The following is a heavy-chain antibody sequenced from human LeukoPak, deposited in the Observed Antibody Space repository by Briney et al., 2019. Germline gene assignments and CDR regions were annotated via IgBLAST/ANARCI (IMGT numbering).Heavy chain of an antibody. CDR1: GGPVSSSHYY. CDR2: IYYTGST. V-gene: IGHV4-61*01. CDR3: ARDGNTAVISSGGMDV. J-gene: IGHJ6*04. Sequence: PSETLSLTCTVSGGPVSSSHYYWSWIRQPPGKGLEWIGYIYYTGSTNYNPSLKSRVTISVDTSKNQFSLKLSSVTAADTAVYYCARDGNTAVISSGGMDVWGKGTTVTVPS. D-gene: IGHD5-18*01.